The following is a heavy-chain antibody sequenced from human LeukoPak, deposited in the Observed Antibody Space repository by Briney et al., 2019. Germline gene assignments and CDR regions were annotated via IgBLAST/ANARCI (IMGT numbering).Heavy chain of an antibody. D-gene: IGHD2-21*02. CDR2: IYYSGST. Sequence: PSETLSLTCTVSGGSISNYYWSWIRQPPGKGLEWIGYIYYSGSTDYNPSLKSRVTISVDTSKNQFSLKLSSVTAADTAVYYCARLFSGGDRNNFDYWGQGTLVTVSS. CDR3: ARLFSGGDRNNFDY. V-gene: IGHV4-59*08. CDR1: GGSISNYY. J-gene: IGHJ4*02.